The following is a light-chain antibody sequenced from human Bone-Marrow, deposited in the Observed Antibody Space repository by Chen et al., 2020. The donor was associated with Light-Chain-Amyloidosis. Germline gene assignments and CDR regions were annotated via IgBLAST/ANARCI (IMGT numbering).Light chain of an antibody. CDR3: SSYTITNTLV. Sequence: QSALTQPASVSGSPGQSINIYCTGTSSDVGGDNHVSWYQQHPAKAPKLMIYEVTNRPSWVPDRFSGSKSDTTASLTISGLQTEDEADYFCSSYTITNTLVFGSGTRVTVL. CDR2: EVT. J-gene: IGLJ1*01. CDR1: SSDVGGDNH. V-gene: IGLV2-14*01.